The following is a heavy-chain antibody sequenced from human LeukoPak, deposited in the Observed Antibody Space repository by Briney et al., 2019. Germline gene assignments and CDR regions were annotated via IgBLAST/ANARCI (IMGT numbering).Heavy chain of an antibody. Sequence: SETLSLTCTVSGGSISSGGYDWSWLRQPPGKGLEWIGYIYHSGSTYYNPSLKSRVTISVDRSKNQFSLKLSSVTAADTAVYYCARLAPLYDFWSGYYLDYWGQGTLVTVSS. CDR3: ARLAPLYDFWSGYYLDY. CDR2: IYHSGST. D-gene: IGHD3-3*01. J-gene: IGHJ4*02. CDR1: GGSISSGGYD. V-gene: IGHV4-30-2*01.